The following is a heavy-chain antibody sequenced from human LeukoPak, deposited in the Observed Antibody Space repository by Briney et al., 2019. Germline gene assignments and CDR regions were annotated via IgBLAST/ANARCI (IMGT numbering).Heavy chain of an antibody. J-gene: IGHJ5*02. Sequence: GGSLRLSCAASGFTFSSYSLNWVRQAPGKGLEWVSYISPSSSSTYYADSVKGRFTISRDNARNSLYLQMNSLRAEDTAVYYCARDQITGTTGFFDPWGQGTLVTVSS. D-gene: IGHD1-14*01. V-gene: IGHV3-48*01. CDR2: ISPSSSST. CDR3: ARDQITGTTGFFDP. CDR1: GFTFSSYS.